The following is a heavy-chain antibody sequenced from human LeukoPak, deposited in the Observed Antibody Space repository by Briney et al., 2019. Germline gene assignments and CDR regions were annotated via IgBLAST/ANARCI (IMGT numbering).Heavy chain of an antibody. J-gene: IGHJ4*02. CDR3: AKDRGGIAVADPAFDY. D-gene: IGHD6-19*01. CDR2: ISGSGGST. CDR1: GFTFSSHA. Sequence: PGGSLRLSCAASGFTFSSHAMSWVRQAPGKGLEWVSAISGSGGSTYYADSVKGRFTISRDNSKNTLYLQMNSLRAEDTAVYYCAKDRGGIAVADPAFDYWGQGTLVTVSS. V-gene: IGHV3-23*01.